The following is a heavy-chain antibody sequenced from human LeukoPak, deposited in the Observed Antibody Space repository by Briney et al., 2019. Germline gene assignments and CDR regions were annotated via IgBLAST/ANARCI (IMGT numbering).Heavy chain of an antibody. V-gene: IGHV1-18*01. CDR1: GYTFVNYG. CDR2: ISAYNGNT. CDR3: AXDXSYGDYNNWFDP. D-gene: IGHD4-17*01. Sequence: ASVKVSCKASGYTFVNYGITWVRQAPGQGLEWMGWISAYNGNTNYAQKFQGRVTITTDTSTSTAYMELRSLRSDGTAVYYCAXDXSYGDYNNWFDPWGQGTLVTVS. J-gene: IGHJ5*02.